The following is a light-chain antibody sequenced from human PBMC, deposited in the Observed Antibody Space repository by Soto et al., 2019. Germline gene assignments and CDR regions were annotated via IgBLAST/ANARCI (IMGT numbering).Light chain of an antibody. V-gene: IGKV3-11*01. CDR2: DAS. CDR3: QVRTNWSIA. J-gene: IGKJ5*01. Sequence: EFVLTQSPATLSLSPGERATLSCRASQSVSSYLAWYQQKPGQAPWLLIYDASNRATGIPARFSGTGSGTDFTLTINNLEPEDFAVYYCQVRTNWSIAFGRGTRLETK. CDR1: QSVSSY.